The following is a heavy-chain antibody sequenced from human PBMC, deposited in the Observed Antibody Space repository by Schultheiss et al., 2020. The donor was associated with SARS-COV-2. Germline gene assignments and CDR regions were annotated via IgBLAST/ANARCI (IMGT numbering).Heavy chain of an antibody. CDR1: GYTFTGYY. D-gene: IGHD1-7*01. Sequence: ASVKVSCKASGYTFTGYYIHWVRQAPGQGLEWMGWINANSGATKYAQKFQGRVTMTRDTSISTAYMELSRLRSDDTAVYYCARSLYNWNYDWFDPWGQGTLVTVSS. J-gene: IGHJ5*02. CDR3: ARSLYNWNYDWFDP. CDR2: INANSGAT. V-gene: IGHV1-2*02.